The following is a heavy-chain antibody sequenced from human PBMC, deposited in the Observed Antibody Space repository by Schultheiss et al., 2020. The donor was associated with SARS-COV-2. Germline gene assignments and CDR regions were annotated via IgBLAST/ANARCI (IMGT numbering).Heavy chain of an antibody. CDR3: ARDYYDSSGYYWGYYYGMDV. V-gene: IGHV3-33*05. D-gene: IGHD3-22*01. CDR1: GFTFSSYA. J-gene: IGHJ6*02. Sequence: GGSLRLSCAASGFTFSSYAMHWVRQAPGKGLEWVAVISYDGSNKYYADSVKGRFTISRDNSKNTLYLQMNSLRAEDTAVYYCARDYYDSSGYYWGYYYGMDVWGQGTTVTVSS. CDR2: ISYDGSNK.